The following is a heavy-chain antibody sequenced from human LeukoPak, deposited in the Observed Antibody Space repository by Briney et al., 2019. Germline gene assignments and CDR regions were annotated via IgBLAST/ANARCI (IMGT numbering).Heavy chain of an antibody. Sequence: SETLSLTYTVSGGSISSYYWSWIRQPPGKGLEWIGYIYYSGSTNYNPSLKSRVTISVDTSKNQFSLKLSSVTAADTAVYYCARGDYDFWRYYMDVWGKGTTVTVSS. CDR2: IYYSGST. CDR3: ARGDYDFWRYYMDV. V-gene: IGHV4-59*01. J-gene: IGHJ6*03. D-gene: IGHD3-3*01. CDR1: GGSISSYY.